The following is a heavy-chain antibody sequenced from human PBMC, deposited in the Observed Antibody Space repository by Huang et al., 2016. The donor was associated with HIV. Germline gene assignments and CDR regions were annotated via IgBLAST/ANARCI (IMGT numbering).Heavy chain of an antibody. CDR1: GGSITDSNYY. V-gene: IGHV4-39*01. CDR3: ARHFGSWSGYFDS. D-gene: IGHD3-10*01. Sequence: QLQLQESGPGLVRPSETLSLICTVSGGSITDSNYYWGWIRQPPGKGPEWMGSIYFSGDTDYNPSLKSRVTMSVDTSKNRFSLDIRSVAVADTAIYYCARHFGSWSGYFDSWGQGTLVPVSS. CDR2: IYFSGDT. J-gene: IGHJ4*02.